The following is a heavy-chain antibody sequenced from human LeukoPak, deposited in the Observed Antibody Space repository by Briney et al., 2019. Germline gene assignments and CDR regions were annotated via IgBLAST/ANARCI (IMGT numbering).Heavy chain of an antibody. V-gene: IGHV4-34*01. CDR1: GGSFSGYY. CDR3: ARESSDTAMLT. J-gene: IGHJ4*02. D-gene: IGHD5-18*01. Sequence: SETLSLTCAVYGGSFSGYYWSWIRQPPGKGLEWIGEINHSGSTNYNPSLKSRVTISVDTSKNQFSLKLSSVTAADRAVYYCARESSDTAMLTWGQGTLVTVSS. CDR2: INHSGST.